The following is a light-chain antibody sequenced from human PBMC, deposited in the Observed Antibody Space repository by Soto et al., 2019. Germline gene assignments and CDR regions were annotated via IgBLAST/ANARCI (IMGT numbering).Light chain of an antibody. CDR3: SSYTSSSTLYV. J-gene: IGLJ1*01. CDR2: DVS. CDR1: SSDVGGYNY. V-gene: IGLV2-14*01. Sequence: QSVLTQPASVSGSPGQSITISCTGTSSDVGGYNYVSWYQQHPGKAPKLMIYDVSNRTSGVSNRFSGSKSGNTASLTISGLHAEDEADYYCSSYTSSSTLYVFGTGTKLTVL.